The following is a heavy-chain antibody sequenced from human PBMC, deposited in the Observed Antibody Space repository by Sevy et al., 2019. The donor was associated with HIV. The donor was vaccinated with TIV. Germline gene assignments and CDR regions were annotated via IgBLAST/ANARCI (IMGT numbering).Heavy chain of an antibody. D-gene: IGHD3-22*01. CDR2: IPYDGSSK. V-gene: IGHV3-30*18. J-gene: IGHJ4*02. Sequence: GGSLRLSCAASGFTFSSYAMHWVRQAPGKGLEWVAAIPYDGSSKYYADYVKGRLTISRDNSKNTLYLQMNSLRAEDTALYYCAKGQTDYYDTSGPVDYWGQGTLVTVSS. CDR1: GFTFSSYA. CDR3: AKGQTDYYDTSGPVDY.